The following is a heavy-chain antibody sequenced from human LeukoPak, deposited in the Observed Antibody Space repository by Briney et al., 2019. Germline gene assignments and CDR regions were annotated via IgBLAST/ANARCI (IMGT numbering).Heavy chain of an antibody. CDR3: ARDLVQLYCTNGVCYEGVYSYGMDV. CDR2: ISSSSSYI. V-gene: IGHV3-21*01. J-gene: IGHJ6*02. D-gene: IGHD2-8*01. CDR1: GFTFSSYS. Sequence: GGSLRLSCAASGFTFSSYSMNWVRQAPGKGLEWVSSISSSSSYIYYADSVKGRFTISRDNAKNSLYLQMNSLRAEDTAVYYCARDLVQLYCTNGVCYEGVYSYGMDVWGQGTTVTVSS.